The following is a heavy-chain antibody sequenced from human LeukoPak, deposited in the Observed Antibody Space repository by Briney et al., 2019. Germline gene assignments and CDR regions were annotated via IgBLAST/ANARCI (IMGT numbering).Heavy chain of an antibody. CDR1: GYTFTSYY. CDR2: INPSGGST. D-gene: IGHD3-22*01. CDR3: ATGGARITMIVSDPNALDI. J-gene: IGHJ3*02. Sequence: ASVKVSCKASGYTFTSYYMHWVRQAPGQGLEWMGIINPSGGSTSYAQKFQGRVTMTRDTSTSTVYMELSSLRSEDTAVYYCATGGARITMIVSDPNALDIWGQGTMVTVSS. V-gene: IGHV1-46*01.